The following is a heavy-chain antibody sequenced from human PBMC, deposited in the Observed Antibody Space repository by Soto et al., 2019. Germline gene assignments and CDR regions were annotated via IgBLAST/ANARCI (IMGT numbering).Heavy chain of an antibody. CDR1: GFTFSSYG. V-gene: IGHV3-30*18. CDR3: AKVVPAAMPYYYYGMDV. CDR2: ISYDGSNK. D-gene: IGHD2-2*01. J-gene: IGHJ6*02. Sequence: GGSLRLSCAASGFTFSSYGMHWVRQAPGKGLEWVAVISYDGSNKYYADSVKGRFTISRDDSKNTLYLQMNSLRAEDTAVYYCAKVVPAAMPYYYYGMDVWGQGTTVTVSS.